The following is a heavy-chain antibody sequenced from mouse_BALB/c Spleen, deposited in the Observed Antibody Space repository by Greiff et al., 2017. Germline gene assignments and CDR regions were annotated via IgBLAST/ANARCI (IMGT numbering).Heavy chain of an antibody. J-gene: IGHJ4*01. CDR1: GFTFSSYG. D-gene: IGHD4-1*01. Sequence: EVKVVESGGGLVQPGGSLKLSCAASGFTFSSYGMSWVRQTPDKRLELVATINSNGGSTYYPDSVKGRFTISRDNAKNTLYLQMSSLKSEDTAMYYCAREGLGRYYAMDYWGQGTSVTVSS. CDR3: AREGLGRYYAMDY. CDR2: INSNGGST. V-gene: IGHV5-6-3*01.